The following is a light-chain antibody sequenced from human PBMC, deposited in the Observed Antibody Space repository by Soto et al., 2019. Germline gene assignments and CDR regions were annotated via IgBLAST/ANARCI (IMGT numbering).Light chain of an antibody. CDR3: QHFNTYPWT. CDR2: GAS. J-gene: IGKJ1*01. Sequence: EVVMTQSPATLSVSPGERATLSCRASETVATNLAWYQQKPGQAPRLLISGASSLKSGVPSRFSGSGSGTEFTLTITGLQPDDFATYYCQHFNTYPWTFGQGTKVEIK. CDR1: ETVATN. V-gene: IGKV3-15*01.